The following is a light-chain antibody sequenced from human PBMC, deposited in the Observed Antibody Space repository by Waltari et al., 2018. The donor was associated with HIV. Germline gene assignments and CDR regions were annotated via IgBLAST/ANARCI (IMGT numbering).Light chain of an antibody. Sequence: EIVMTQSPATLSVSPGERATPSCRASQSVNSNLAWYQQTPGQAPRLLIYGASTRATGIPARFSGSGSGTEFTLTISSLQSEDFAVYYCQHYNNWPPWTFGQGTQLEIK. J-gene: IGKJ2*02. CDR2: GAS. CDR1: QSVNSN. CDR3: QHYNNWPPWT. V-gene: IGKV3-15*01.